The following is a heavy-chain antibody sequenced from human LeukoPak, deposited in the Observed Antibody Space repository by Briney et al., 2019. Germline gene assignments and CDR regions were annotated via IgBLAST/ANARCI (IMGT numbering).Heavy chain of an antibody. Sequence: ASVKVSCKASGYTFTSYYMHWVRQAPGQGLEWMGIINPSGGSTSYAQKFQGRVTMTRDTSTSTVYMEPSSLRSEDTAVYYCARVVSTPDDYGDYGYFDLWGRGTLVTVSS. CDR1: GYTFTSYY. CDR3: ARVVSTPDDYGDYGYFDL. J-gene: IGHJ2*01. D-gene: IGHD4-17*01. V-gene: IGHV1-46*01. CDR2: INPSGGST.